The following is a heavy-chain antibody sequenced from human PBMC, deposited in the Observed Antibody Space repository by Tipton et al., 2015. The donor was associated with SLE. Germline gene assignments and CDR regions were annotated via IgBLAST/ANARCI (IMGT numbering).Heavy chain of an antibody. CDR3: ARGHHSGTFYYYYMDV. Sequence: TLSLTCAVYGGSFSDYSWSWIRQPPGKGLEWIGEINHSGSTNYNPSLKSRVTISEDTSKKQFSLRLTSVTAADTAVYYCARGHHSGTFYYYYMDVWGNGTTVTVSS. CDR2: INHSGST. D-gene: IGHD3-10*01. J-gene: IGHJ6*03. CDR1: GGSFSDYS. V-gene: IGHV4-34*01.